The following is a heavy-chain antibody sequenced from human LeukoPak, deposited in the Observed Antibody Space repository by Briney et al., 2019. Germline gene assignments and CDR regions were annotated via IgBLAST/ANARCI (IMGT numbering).Heavy chain of an antibody. CDR2: IYYSGST. J-gene: IGHJ6*02. CDR3: ARHLRWLQLMGGYYYGMDV. Sequence: SETLSLTCTVSGGSISSSSYYWGWIRQPPGKGLEWIGSIYYSGSTYYNPSLKSRVTISVDTSKNQFSLKLSSVTAADTAVYYCARHLRWLQLMGGYYYGMDVWGQGTTVTVSS. CDR1: GGSISSSSYY. V-gene: IGHV4-39*01. D-gene: IGHD5-24*01.